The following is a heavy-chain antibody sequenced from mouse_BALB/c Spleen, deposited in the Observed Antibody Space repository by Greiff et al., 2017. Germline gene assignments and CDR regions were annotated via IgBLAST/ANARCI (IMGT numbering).Heavy chain of an antibody. CDR3: ARGGYYGSSYEAWFAY. CDR1: GFTFSSYA. V-gene: IGHV5-6-5*01. J-gene: IGHJ3*01. Sequence: EVQRVESGGGLVKPGGSLKLSCAASGFTFSSYAMSWVRQTPEKRLEWVASISSGGSTYYPDSVKGRFTISRDNARNILYLQMSSLRSEDTAMYYCARGGYYGSSYEAWFAYWGQGTLVTVSA. CDR2: ISSGGST. D-gene: IGHD1-1*01.